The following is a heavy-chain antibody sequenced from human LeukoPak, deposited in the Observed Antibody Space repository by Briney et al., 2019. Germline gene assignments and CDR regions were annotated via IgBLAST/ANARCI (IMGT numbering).Heavy chain of an antibody. CDR1: GFTFSSYA. CDR3: AKGDGSGTYYTRPSDH. D-gene: IGHD3-10*01. V-gene: IGHV3-23*01. Sequence: PGGSLTLSCAASGFTFSSYAMSWVRQAPGKGLEWVSGISGSAINTYYADSVKGRFTISRDNSQNTLYLQMSSLRAEDSAIYYCAKGDGSGTYYTRPSDHWGQGTLVTVSS. J-gene: IGHJ4*02. CDR2: ISGSAINT.